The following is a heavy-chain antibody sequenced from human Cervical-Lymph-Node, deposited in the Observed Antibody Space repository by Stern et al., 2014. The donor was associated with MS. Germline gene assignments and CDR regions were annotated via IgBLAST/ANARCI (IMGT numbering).Heavy chain of an antibody. CDR1: GYTFTSYY. J-gene: IGHJ4*02. CDR2: INPSGGST. D-gene: IGHD3-22*01. V-gene: IGHV1-46*03. CDR3: ALGLEIVVVDY. Sequence: VQLVESGAEVKKPGASVKVSCKASGYTFTSYYMHWVRQAPGQGLEWMGIINPSGGSTSYAQKFQGRVTMTRDTSTSTVYMELNSLRSEDTAVYYCALGLEIVVVDYWGQGTLVTVSS.